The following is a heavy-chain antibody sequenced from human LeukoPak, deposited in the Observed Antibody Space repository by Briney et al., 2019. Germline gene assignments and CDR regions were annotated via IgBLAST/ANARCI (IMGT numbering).Heavy chain of an antibody. CDR3: AKDYTVGGSYYWGFDY. V-gene: IGHV3-30*02. Sequence: PGGSLRLSCAASGFTFSSYGMHWVRQAPGKGLEWVAFIRYDGSNKYYADSVKGRFTISRDNSKNTLYLQMNSLRAEDTAVYYCAKDYTVGGSYYWGFDYWGQGTLVTVSS. J-gene: IGHJ4*02. CDR2: IRYDGSNK. D-gene: IGHD1-26*01. CDR1: GFTFSSYG.